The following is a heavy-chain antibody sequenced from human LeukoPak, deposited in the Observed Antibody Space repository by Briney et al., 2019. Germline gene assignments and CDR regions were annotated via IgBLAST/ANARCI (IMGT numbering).Heavy chain of an antibody. J-gene: IGHJ4*02. D-gene: IGHD4-23*01. CDR3: VRTGWELLTT. Sequence: ETVSLTRNVDGACFENHYWTWIRQTPDKKLEWIGYYFDTGSTDYNPSLKSRVTMSVDRSKNQFFLSLKSVTAADTAVYYCVRTGWELLTTWGPGTPVTVSS. CDR1: GACFENHY. CDR2: YFDTGST. V-gene: IGHV4-59*11.